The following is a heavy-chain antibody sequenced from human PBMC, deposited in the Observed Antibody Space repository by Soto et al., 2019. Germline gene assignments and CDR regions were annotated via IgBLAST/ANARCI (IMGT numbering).Heavy chain of an antibody. CDR3: ARSVIAAHPYYYYYGMDV. CDR2: INAGNGNT. CDR1: GYTFTSYA. D-gene: IGHD6-6*01. J-gene: IGHJ6*02. V-gene: IGHV1-3*01. Sequence: ASVKVSCKASGYTFTSYAMHWVHQAPGQRLEWMGWINAGNGNTKYSQKFQGRVTITRDTSASTAYMELSSLRSEDTAVYYCARSVIAAHPYYYYYGMDVWGQGTTVTVSS.